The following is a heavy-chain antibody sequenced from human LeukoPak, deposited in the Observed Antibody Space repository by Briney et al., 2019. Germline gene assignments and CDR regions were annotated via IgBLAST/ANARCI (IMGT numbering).Heavy chain of an antibody. Sequence: GGSLRLSCAVSGFTFSDYYMSWIRQAPGKGLEWVSYISNSGSTIYYTDSVKGRFTISRDNAKNSLYLQMNSLRAEDTAVYFCANSPLVPPERLDYWGQGSLVTVSS. J-gene: IGHJ4*02. CDR3: ANSPLVPPERLDY. V-gene: IGHV3-11*01. CDR2: ISNSGSTI. CDR1: GFTFSDYY.